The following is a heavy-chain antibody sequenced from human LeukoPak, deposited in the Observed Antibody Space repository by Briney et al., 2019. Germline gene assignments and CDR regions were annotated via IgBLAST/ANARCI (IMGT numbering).Heavy chain of an antibody. D-gene: IGHD6-19*01. CDR3: VKSIGWANKYYFDY. Sequence: GGSLRLSCAASGFTISSYAMSWVRQALGKGLEWVSAISGSGGSTYYVDSVKGRFTISRDNSKNTLYLQMNSLRAEDTAVYYCVKSIGWANKYYFDYWGQGNLVTVSS. J-gene: IGHJ4*02. CDR1: GFTISSYA. CDR2: ISGSGGST. V-gene: IGHV3-23*01.